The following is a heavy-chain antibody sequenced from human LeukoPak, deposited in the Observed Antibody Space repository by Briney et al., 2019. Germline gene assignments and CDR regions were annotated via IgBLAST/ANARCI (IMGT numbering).Heavy chain of an antibody. CDR1: GGSISSGDYY. J-gene: IGHJ5*02. Sequence: NPSQTLSLTCTVSGGSISSGDYYWSWIRQPPGKGLEWIGYIYYSGSTYYNPSLKSRVTISVDTSKNQFSLKLSSVTAADTAVYYCARGPYDFWSAYWFDPWGQGTLVTVSS. V-gene: IGHV4-30-4*08. D-gene: IGHD3-3*01. CDR2: IYYSGST. CDR3: ARGPYDFWSAYWFDP.